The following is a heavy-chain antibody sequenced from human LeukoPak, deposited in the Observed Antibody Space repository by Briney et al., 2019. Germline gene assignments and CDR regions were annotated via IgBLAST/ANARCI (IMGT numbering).Heavy chain of an antibody. CDR1: GFTFSTYW. Sequence: GGSLRLSCAASGFTFSTYWMSWVRQAPGKGLEWVANINQDGSEKYCVDSVKGRFTISRDNAKSSLYLQMNSLRADDTAVYYCARGSGRDWFDPWGQGTLVTVSS. V-gene: IGHV3-7*01. J-gene: IGHJ5*02. CDR3: ARGSGRDWFDP. CDR2: INQDGSEK. D-gene: IGHD6-19*01.